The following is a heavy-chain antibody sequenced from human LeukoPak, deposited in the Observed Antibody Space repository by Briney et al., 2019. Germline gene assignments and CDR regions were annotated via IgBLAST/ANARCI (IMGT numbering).Heavy chain of an antibody. D-gene: IGHD3-9*01. CDR2: ISGSGGST. J-gene: IGHJ5*02. CDR1: GFTFSSYA. CDR3: AKDGPPYTLRYFDWGPYNWFDP. Sequence: PGGSLRLSCAASGFTFSSYAMSWVRQAPGEGLEWVSAISGSGGSTYYADSVKGRFTISRDNSKNTLYLQMNSLRAEDTAVYYCAKDGPPYTLRYFDWGPYNWFDPWGQGTLVTVSS. V-gene: IGHV3-23*01.